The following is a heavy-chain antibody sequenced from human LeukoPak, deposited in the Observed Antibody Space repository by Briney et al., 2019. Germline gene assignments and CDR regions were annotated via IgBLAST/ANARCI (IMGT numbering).Heavy chain of an antibody. V-gene: IGHV1-2*02. J-gene: IGHJ4*02. CDR1: GYTFTGYY. D-gene: IGHD3-10*01. CDR2: INPNSGGT. Sequence: ASVKVSCKASGYTFTGYYMHWVRQAPGQGLEWMGWINPNSGGTNYAQKFQGRVTMTRDTSISTAYMELSRLGSDDTAVYYCARDPLAAGSGSFPPFDYWGQGTLVTVSS. CDR3: ARDPLAAGSGSFPPFDY.